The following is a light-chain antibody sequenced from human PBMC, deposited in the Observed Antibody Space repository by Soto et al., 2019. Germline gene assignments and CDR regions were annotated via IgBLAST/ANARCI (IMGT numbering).Light chain of an antibody. CDR2: GAS. J-gene: IGKJ4*01. V-gene: IGKV3-15*01. CDR1: QNIDNN. Sequence: EIVMTQSPATLSVSPGERATLSCRASQNIDNNLAWYQQKPGQAPRLLISGASTRATGVPARFSGSGSGTEFTLTVSSLQSEDVAVYYCQEYNNWPALTFGGGTKVDIK. CDR3: QEYNNWPALT.